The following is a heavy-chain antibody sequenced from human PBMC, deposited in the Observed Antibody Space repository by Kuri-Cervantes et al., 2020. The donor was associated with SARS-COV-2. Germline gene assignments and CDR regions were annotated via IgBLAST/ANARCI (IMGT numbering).Heavy chain of an antibody. D-gene: IGHD3-10*01. CDR3: ARSNYGSGSPYGPGAYYYYMDV. CDR1: GGTFSSYA. J-gene: IGHJ6*03. CDR2: IIPIFGTA. V-gene: IGHV1-69*13. Sequence: SVKVSCKASGGTFSSYAISWVRQAPGQGLEWMGGIIPIFGTANYAQKFQGRVTITANESTSTAYMELSSLRSEDTAVYYCARSNYGSGSPYGPGAYYYYMDVWGKGTTVTVSS.